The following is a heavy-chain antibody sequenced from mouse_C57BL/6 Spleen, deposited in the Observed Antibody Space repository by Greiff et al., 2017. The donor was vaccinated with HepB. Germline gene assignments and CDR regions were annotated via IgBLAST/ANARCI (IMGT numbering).Heavy chain of an antibody. CDR3: ARGLRPTDFDY. CDR2: ISGGGGNT. V-gene: IGHV5-9*01. J-gene: IGHJ2*01. Sequence: EVQVVESGGGLVKPGGSLKLSCAASGFTFSSYTMSWVRQTPEKRLEWVATISGGGGNTYYPDSVKGRFTISRDNAKNTLYLQMSSLRSEDTALYYCARGLRPTDFDYWGQGTTLTVSS. CDR1: GFTFSSYT. D-gene: IGHD1-2*01.